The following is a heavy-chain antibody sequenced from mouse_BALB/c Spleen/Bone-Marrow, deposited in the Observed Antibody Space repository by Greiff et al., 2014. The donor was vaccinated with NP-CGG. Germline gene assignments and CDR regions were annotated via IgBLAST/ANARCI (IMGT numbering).Heavy chain of an antibody. CDR2: INPYIDGT. CDR1: GYTFTAYV. V-gene: IGHV1-14*01. J-gene: IGHJ2*01. D-gene: IGHD2-3*01. Sequence: EVQLVESGPELVKPGASVKMSCKASGYTFTAYVMHWVKQKPGQGLEWIGYINPYIDGTNYIEKFKGKATLTSDIPSSTAYMELSSLTSEDSAVYYCAREGWLLRFDYWGQGTTLTVSS. CDR3: AREGWLLRFDY.